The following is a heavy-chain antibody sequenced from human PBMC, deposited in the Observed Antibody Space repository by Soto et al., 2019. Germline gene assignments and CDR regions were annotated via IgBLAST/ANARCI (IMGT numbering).Heavy chain of an antibody. V-gene: IGHV3-11*01. CDR3: ARALVLGVGALSQ. Sequence: QVQLVESGGRLVKPEGSLRLSCAASGFTFSAYYMSWIRQAPGKGLEWVSYISDSGSLTHYGDSVKGRFTISRDNAKASLYLQMDSLRAEDTAIYYCARALVLGVGALSQWGQGTLVTVSS. CDR1: GFTFSAYY. D-gene: IGHD1-26*01. J-gene: IGHJ4*02. CDR2: ISDSGSLT.